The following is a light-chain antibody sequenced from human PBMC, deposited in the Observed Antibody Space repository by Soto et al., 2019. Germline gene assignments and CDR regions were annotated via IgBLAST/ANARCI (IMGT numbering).Light chain of an antibody. CDR1: SSNIGAGSD. Sequence: QSVLTQPPSVSGAPGQRVTISCTGSSSNIGAGSDVHWYHQLPGTAAKLLIYGNSNRPSGVPDRFSGSKSGTSASLAITGLQAEDEADYYCQSYDSRLSGYVFGTGTKLTAL. CDR3: QSYDSRLSGYV. J-gene: IGLJ1*01. V-gene: IGLV1-40*01. CDR2: GNS.